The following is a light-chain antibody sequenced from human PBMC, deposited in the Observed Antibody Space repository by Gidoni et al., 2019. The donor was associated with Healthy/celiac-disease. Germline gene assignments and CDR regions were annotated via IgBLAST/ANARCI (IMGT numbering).Light chain of an antibody. Sequence: DGQLAQSPSFLSASVGARVTITCRASQYIGSSLAWYQRKSGEAPKFLIYAAATLQSGVPSRFSGSGSGTEFTLTISSLQAEDFATYYCQQLYISPPTFGEGPRWRSN. CDR3: QQLYISPPT. CDR2: AAA. J-gene: IGKJ4*01. CDR1: QYIGSS. V-gene: IGKV1-9*01.